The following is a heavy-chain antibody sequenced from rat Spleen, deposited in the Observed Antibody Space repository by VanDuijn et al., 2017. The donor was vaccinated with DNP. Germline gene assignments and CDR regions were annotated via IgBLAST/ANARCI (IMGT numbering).Heavy chain of an antibody. Sequence: QVQLKESGPGLVQPSQTLSLTCTVSGFSLSSNSVSWVRQPPGKGLEWMGTIWSGGTTDYNPAFKSRLSISRDTSESQVFLRMNSLQTEDTAIYFCTREREPNKNPYYFDCWGQGTLVTVSS. CDR3: TREREPNKNPYYFDC. J-gene: IGHJ3*01. CDR2: IWSGGTT. CDR1: GFSLSSNS. V-gene: IGHV2-15*01. D-gene: IGHD1-1*01.